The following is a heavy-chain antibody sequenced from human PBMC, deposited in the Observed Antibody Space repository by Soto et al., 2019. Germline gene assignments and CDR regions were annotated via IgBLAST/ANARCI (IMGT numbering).Heavy chain of an antibody. CDR1: GFTFSNYW. J-gene: IGHJ6*03. CDR3: ARGECVGGTCYSLAGSFYYYVDV. D-gene: IGHD2-15*01. Sequence: EVQLVESGGGLVQPGGSLRLSCAASGFTFSNYWMYWVRQAPGKGLVWVSRINSDGSVSSYADSVKGRLTISRDNVKNTLYLQMDGLRAEDTAVYYCARGECVGGTCYSLAGSFYYYVDVWGKWTTVTVFS. CDR2: INSDGSVS. V-gene: IGHV3-74*01.